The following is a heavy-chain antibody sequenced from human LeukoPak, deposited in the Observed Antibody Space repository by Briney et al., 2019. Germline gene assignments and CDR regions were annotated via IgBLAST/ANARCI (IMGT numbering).Heavy chain of an antibody. V-gene: IGHV1-18*01. J-gene: IGHJ4*02. CDR1: GYTFTRYG. CDR3: ARNFLPHIVVVTATYDY. Sequence: GASVKVSCKASGYTFTRYGISWRRQAPGQGREWMGWISAYKGNTNYARKLQGRVTMTTDTSTSTACTELRSLRSASNAMSCCARNFLPHIVVVTATYDYWGQGTLVTASS. CDR2: ISAYKGNT. D-gene: IGHD2-21*02.